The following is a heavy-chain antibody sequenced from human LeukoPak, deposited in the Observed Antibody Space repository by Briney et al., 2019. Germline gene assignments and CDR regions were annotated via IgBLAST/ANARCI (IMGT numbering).Heavy chain of an antibody. Sequence: GGSLRLSCVTSGFTFSTYAFHWVRQAPGKGLEWVATMSFDVNNKYYADSVRGRFTISRDNSKNTLYLQMNSLRAEDTAVYSCARGYCTSSSCYNDCWGQGTLVTVSS. J-gene: IGHJ4*02. CDR3: ARGYCTSSSCYNDC. CDR1: GFTFSTYA. CDR2: MSFDVNNK. V-gene: IGHV3-30*04. D-gene: IGHD2-2*02.